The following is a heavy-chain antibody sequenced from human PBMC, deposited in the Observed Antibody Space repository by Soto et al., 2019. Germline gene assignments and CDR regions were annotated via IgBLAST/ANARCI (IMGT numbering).Heavy chain of an antibody. CDR2: IYYSGST. CDR1: GGSISSSSYY. Sequence: QLQLQESGPGLVKPSETLSLTCTVSGGSISSSSYYWGWIRQPPGKGLEWIGSIYYSGSTYYNPSLKSRVTISVDTSKNQFSLKLSSVTAADTAVYYCARHGHVVVVVPAAIEFDPWGQGTLVTVSS. CDR3: ARHGHVVVVVPAAIEFDP. J-gene: IGHJ5*02. D-gene: IGHD2-2*02. V-gene: IGHV4-39*01.